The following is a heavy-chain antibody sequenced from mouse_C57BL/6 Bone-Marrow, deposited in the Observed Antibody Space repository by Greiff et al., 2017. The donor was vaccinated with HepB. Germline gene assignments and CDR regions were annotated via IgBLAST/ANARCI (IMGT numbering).Heavy chain of an antibody. Sequence: EVQRVESGGGLVKPGGSLKLSCAASGFTFSDYGMHWVRQAPEKGLEWVAYISSGSSTIYYADTVKGRFTISRDNAKNTLFLQMTSLRSEDTAMYYCARTLWSNYFDYWGQGTTLTVSS. CDR3: ARTLWSNYFDY. CDR2: ISSGSSTI. V-gene: IGHV5-17*01. J-gene: IGHJ2*01. D-gene: IGHD1-1*02. CDR1: GFTFSDYG.